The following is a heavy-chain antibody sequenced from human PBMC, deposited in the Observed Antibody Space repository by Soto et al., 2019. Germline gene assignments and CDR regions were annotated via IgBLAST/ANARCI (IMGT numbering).Heavy chain of an antibody. CDR2: ITVGTGNT. J-gene: IGHJ4*02. D-gene: IGHD3-22*01. Sequence: QMQLVQSGPEVKKPGTSVKVSCKASGFTFTSSSVQWVRQARGQRLEWIGWITVGTGNTNYAQKVQERVTITRDMSTSTAYMELSNLRSGDTAVYYCAAGDSSGYYGGWGQGTQVTVSS. CDR1: GFTFTSSS. V-gene: IGHV1-58*01. CDR3: AAGDSSGYYGG.